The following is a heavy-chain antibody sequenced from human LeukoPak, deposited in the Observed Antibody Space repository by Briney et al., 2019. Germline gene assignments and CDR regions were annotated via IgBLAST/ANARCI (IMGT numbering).Heavy chain of an antibody. V-gene: IGHV4-61*02. CDR3: ARAATVTTLDY. D-gene: IGHD4-17*01. CDR2: IYTSGST. Sequence: PSQTLSLTCTVSDGSISSGSYYWSWIRQPAGTGLEWIGRIYTSGSTNYNPSLKSRVTISVDTSKKQFSLKLSSVTAADTAVYYCARAATVTTLDYWGQGTLVTVSS. J-gene: IGHJ4*02. CDR1: DGSISSGSYY.